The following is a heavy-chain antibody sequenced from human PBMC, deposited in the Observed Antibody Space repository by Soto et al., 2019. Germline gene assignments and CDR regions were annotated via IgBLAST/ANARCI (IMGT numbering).Heavy chain of an antibody. CDR2: ISYDGSNR. V-gene: IGHV3-30*18. Sequence: GGSLRLSCAASGLTFSYYGLHWVRHAPGKGLEWVAGISYDGSNRYYGDSVKGRFSISRDNPNNTLYLQMNSLRDEDTAVYYCAKGGRIPTSSVDYWGQGTLVTVS. CDR1: GLTFSYYG. J-gene: IGHJ4*02. CDR3: AKGGRIPTSSVDY. D-gene: IGHD2-2*01.